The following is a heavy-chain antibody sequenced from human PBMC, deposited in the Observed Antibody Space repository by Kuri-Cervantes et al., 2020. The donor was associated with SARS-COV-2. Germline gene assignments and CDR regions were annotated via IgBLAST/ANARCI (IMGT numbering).Heavy chain of an antibody. CDR2: IKIKTFGETR. D-gene: IGHD3-3*01. V-gene: IGHV3-49*03. CDR1: GFTFGDYA. Sequence: SLRLSCASSGFTFGDYAMSWFRQAPGKGLEWVGFIKIKTFGETREYAASVKGRFTISRDDSKNIAYLQMNSLKSDDTGMYFCARSWRGNYYAMDVWGQGTTVTVSS. J-gene: IGHJ6*02. CDR3: ARSWRGNYYAMDV.